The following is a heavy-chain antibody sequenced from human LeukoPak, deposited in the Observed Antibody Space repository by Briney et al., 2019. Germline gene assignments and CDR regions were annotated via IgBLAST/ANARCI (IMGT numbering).Heavy chain of an antibody. V-gene: IGHV3-74*01. CDR2: ISTDGSST. Sequence: AWALKLYCAASGFTFSSYWMHWVGQNPGNAQLRVSRISTDGSSTDYADSVKGRFTISRENAKNTLYLQMNSLRAEDTAVYYCARTRTLPIAGGFDTWGQGSLVTVSS. CDR3: ARTRTLPIAGGFDT. D-gene: IGHD3-16*01. CDR1: GFTFSSYW. J-gene: IGHJ5*02.